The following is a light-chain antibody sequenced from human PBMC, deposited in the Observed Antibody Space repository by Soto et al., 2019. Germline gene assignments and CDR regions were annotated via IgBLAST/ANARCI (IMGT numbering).Light chain of an antibody. CDR1: SSTIGTSS. Sequence: QSVLTQPHSASGTPGQRVTISCSGSSSTIGTSSVHWFQQLPGTAPKLLISTTNQRPSGVPERFSGSKSGTSASLAISGLQSEDEADYYCAAWDGSLNGHVFGTGTKVTVL. CDR3: AAWDGSLNGHV. J-gene: IGLJ1*01. CDR2: TTN. V-gene: IGLV1-44*01.